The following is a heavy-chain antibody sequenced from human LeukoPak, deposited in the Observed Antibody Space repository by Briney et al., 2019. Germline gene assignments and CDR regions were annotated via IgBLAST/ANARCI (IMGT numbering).Heavy chain of an antibody. CDR3: ASDGSGSDAFDI. Sequence: ASVKVSCKASGYTFTGYFMHWVRQAPGQGLEWMGIINPSGGSTSYAQKFQGRVTMTRDTSTSTVYMELSSLRSEDTAVYYCASDGSGSDAFDIWGQGTMITVSS. CDR2: INPSGGST. CDR1: GYTFTGYF. V-gene: IGHV1-46*01. J-gene: IGHJ3*02. D-gene: IGHD3-3*01.